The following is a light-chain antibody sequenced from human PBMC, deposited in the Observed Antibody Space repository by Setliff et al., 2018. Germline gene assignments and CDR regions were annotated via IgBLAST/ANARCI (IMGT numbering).Light chain of an antibody. J-gene: IGLJ1*01. CDR3: AVWDDSLRADV. CDR2: NNN. Sequence: QSVLTQTPSASATPGQRVTFSCSGSGNNIAQNYVYWYQQFPGTAPKLLIYNNNQRPSGVPDRFSGSKSGTSASLAISGLRSEDEADYYCAVWDDSLRADVFGGGTKVTVL. V-gene: IGLV1-47*01. CDR1: GNNIAQNY.